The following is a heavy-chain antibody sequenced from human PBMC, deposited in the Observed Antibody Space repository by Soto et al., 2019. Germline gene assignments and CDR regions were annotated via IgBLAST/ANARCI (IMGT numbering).Heavy chain of an antibody. Sequence: PVDSLKISCKSSGYTFSDYWLGWVRLLPGKGLELMGIIYPGDSNIRYSPSFQGQVTISADKSINTAYLQWSSLKASDTGIYYCARLYVVGSPWGFTPWGQGTRVTVTS. CDR3: ARLYVVGSPWGFTP. D-gene: IGHD2-15*01. J-gene: IGHJ5*02. CDR2: IYPGDSNI. CDR1: GYTFSDYW. V-gene: IGHV5-51*01.